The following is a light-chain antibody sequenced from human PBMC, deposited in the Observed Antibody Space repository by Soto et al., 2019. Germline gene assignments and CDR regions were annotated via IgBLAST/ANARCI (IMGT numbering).Light chain of an antibody. CDR2: AAS. CDR1: QPIGNY. CDR3: QQTHAVPLT. J-gene: IGKJ5*01. Sequence: VQMTQSAAALSPPVSARAPIACWASQPIGNYLNWYQQKPGEAPKVLIFAASSLRSGVPSRSSGSGYGTDFTLTINNLHPEDSATYYCQQTHAVPLTVGQGTRLEIK. V-gene: IGKV1-39*01.